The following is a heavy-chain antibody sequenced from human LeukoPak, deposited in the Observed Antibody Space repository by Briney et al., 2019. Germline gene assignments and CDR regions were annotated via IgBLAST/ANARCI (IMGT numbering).Heavy chain of an antibody. Sequence: SETLSLTCAVSEMSFSAYYWNWIRQSPGNGLEWIAEINYGGSTKYTPSLEGRGTILIDTSKNQFSLKLTSVTAADTAVYYCARGFPPGSGSRGSHAFDVWGQGTMVTVSS. CDR3: ARGFPPGSGSRGSHAFDV. D-gene: IGHD6-19*01. CDR2: INYGGST. V-gene: IGHV4-34*01. J-gene: IGHJ3*01. CDR1: EMSFSAYY.